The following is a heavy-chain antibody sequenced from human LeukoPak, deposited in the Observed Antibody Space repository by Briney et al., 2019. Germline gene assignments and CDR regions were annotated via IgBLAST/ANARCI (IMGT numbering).Heavy chain of an antibody. CDR2: IYYSGST. V-gene: IGHV4-59*01. CDR3: AGGFARWRIDY. J-gene: IGHJ4*02. D-gene: IGHD3-10*01. CDR1: GGSISSYY. Sequence: SETLSLTCTVSGGSISSYYWSWIRQPPGKGLEWIGYIYYSGSTNYNPSLKSRVTISVDTSKNQFPLKLSSVTAADTAVYYCAGGFARWRIDYWGQGTLVTVSS.